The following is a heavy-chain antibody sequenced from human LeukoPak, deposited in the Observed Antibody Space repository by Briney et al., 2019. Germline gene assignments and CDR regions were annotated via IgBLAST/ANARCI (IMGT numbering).Heavy chain of an antibody. Sequence: GGSLRLSCAASGFTFSNYWMTWVRQAPGKGPEWVANIKQDGSERNYVDSVKGRFTIARDNTKNSLYLQMTSLRGEDTAVYYCASRAGKPGNTPWCFDYWDQGALVTVSS. CDR2: IKQDGSER. D-gene: IGHD1-7*01. CDR1: GFTFSNYW. J-gene: IGHJ4*02. V-gene: IGHV3-7*01. CDR3: ASRAGKPGNTPWCFDY.